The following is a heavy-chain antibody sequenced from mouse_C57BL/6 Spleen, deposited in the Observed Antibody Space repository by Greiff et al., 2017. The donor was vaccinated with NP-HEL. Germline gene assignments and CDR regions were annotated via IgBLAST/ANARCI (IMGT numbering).Heavy chain of an antibody. CDR1: GYTFTSYW. V-gene: IGHV1-55*01. Sequence: QVQLKQSGAELVKPGASVKMYCKASGYTFTSYWITWVKQRPGQGLEWIGDIYPGSGSTNYNEKFKSKATLTVDTSSSTAYMQLSSLTSEDSAVYYCARRTWGIDYWGQGTTLTVSS. CDR3: ARRTWGIDY. D-gene: IGHD4-1*01. CDR2: IYPGSGST. J-gene: IGHJ2*01.